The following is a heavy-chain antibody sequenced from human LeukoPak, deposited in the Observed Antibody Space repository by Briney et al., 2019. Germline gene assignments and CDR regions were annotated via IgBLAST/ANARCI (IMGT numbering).Heavy chain of an antibody. J-gene: IGHJ4*02. CDR3: VRDLILVWTPGDDFDY. CDR2: INEDGSII. V-gene: IGHV3-74*01. CDR1: GFTVSTNY. D-gene: IGHD2-8*01. Sequence: PGGSLRLSCAASGFTVSTNYMGWVRQAAGKELEWVSRINEDGSIITYAGSVKGRFTTSRDNATHTLYLQMNSLRAEDTAVYYCVRDLILVWTPGDDFDYWGQGTLVTVSS.